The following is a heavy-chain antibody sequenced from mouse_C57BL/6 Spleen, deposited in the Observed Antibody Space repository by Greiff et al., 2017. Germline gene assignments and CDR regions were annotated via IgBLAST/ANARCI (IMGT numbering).Heavy chain of an antibody. CDR3: ARSDGYYGYFDY. J-gene: IGHJ2*01. CDR2: IYPGDGDT. V-gene: IGHV1-80*01. CDR1: GYAFSGYW. Sequence: QVQLKESGAELVKPGASVKISCKASGYAFSGYWMNWVKQRPGKGLEWIGQIYPGDGDTNYNGKFKGKATLTADKSSSTAYMQLSSLTSEVSAVYCCARSDGYYGYFDYWGQGTTLTVSS. D-gene: IGHD1-1*01.